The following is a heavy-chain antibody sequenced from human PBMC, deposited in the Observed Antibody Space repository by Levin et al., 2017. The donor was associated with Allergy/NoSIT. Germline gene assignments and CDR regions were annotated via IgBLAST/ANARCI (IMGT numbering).Heavy chain of an antibody. Sequence: TGGSLRLSCAASGFTFSSYAMSWVRQAPGKGLEWVSAISGSGGSTYYADSVKGRFTISRDNSKNTLYLQMNSLRAEDTAVYYCARSRPIVVVPAAKAQEKRLYYFDYWGQGTLVTVSS. D-gene: IGHD2-2*01. CDR3: ARSRPIVVVPAAKAQEKRLYYFDY. CDR1: GFTFSSYA. J-gene: IGHJ4*02. V-gene: IGHV3-23*01. CDR2: ISGSGGST.